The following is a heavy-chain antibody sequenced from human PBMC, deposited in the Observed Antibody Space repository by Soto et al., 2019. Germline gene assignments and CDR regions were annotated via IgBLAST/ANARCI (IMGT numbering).Heavy chain of an antibody. V-gene: IGHV3-7*03. J-gene: IGHJ4*02. Sequence: EVQLVESGGGLVQPGGSLRLSCAASGFTCTNYWMTWVRQAPGRGLEWVANIKKDGSEKHYVDSVKGRFTISRDNAKNSLYLQINSLRAEDTAVYYCAREIWGPEYWGQGTRVTVSS. CDR1: GFTCTNYW. CDR3: AREIWGPEY. CDR2: IKKDGSEK. D-gene: IGHD7-27*01.